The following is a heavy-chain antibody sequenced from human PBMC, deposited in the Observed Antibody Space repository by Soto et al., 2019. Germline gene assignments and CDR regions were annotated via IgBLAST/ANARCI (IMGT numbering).Heavy chain of an antibody. Sequence: SETLSLTCTVSGGSISSGDYYWSWIRQPPGKGLEWIGYIYYSGSTYYNPSLKSRVTISVDTSKNQFSLKLSSVTAADTAVYYCARERSYDSSGYYYGVLDYWGQGTQVTVSS. V-gene: IGHV4-30-4*01. CDR3: ARERSYDSSGYYYGVLDY. CDR1: GGSISSGDYY. J-gene: IGHJ4*02. D-gene: IGHD3-22*01. CDR2: IYYSGST.